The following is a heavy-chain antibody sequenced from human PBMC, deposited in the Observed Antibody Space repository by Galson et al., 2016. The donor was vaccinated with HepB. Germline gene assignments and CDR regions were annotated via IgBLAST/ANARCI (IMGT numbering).Heavy chain of an antibody. CDR1: GFTFSDYA. CDR2: LSWNSGRI. D-gene: IGHD6-6*01. J-gene: IGHJ4*02. CDR3: AKDMRRRQPNYSSSSGFDS. Sequence: SLRLSCAASGFTFSDYAMHWVRQAPGKGLEWVSGLSWNSGRIAYADSMKGRFTISRDNAKNSLYLQMNSLRAEDTALYYCAKDMRRRQPNYSSSSGFDSWGQRTLVTVSS. V-gene: IGHV3-9*01.